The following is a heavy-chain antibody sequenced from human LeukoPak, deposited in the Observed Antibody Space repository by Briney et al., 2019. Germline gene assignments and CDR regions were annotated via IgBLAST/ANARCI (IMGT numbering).Heavy chain of an antibody. Sequence: PGGSLRLSCAASGFTFSSYSMNWVRQAPGKGLEWVSSISSSSGYIYYADSVKGRFTISRDNAKNSLYLQMNSLRAEDTAVYYCARDPGGFQLPYYFDYWGQGTLVTVSS. V-gene: IGHV3-21*01. CDR1: GFTFSSYS. D-gene: IGHD2-2*01. CDR3: ARDPGGFQLPYYFDY. J-gene: IGHJ4*02. CDR2: ISSSSGYI.